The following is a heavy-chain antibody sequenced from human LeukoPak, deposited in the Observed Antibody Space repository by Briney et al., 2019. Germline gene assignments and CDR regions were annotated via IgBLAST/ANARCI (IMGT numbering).Heavy chain of an antibody. CDR2: IYYSGST. V-gene: IGHV4-39*01. J-gene: IGHJ4*02. CDR3: ARSYSSSTEFDY. Sequence: SETLSLTCTVSGGSISSSSYYWGWIRQPPGKGLEWIGSIYYSGSTYYNPSLKSRVAISVDTSKNQFSLKLSSVTAADTAVYYCARSYSSSTEFDYWGQGTLVTVSS. CDR1: GGSISSSSYY. D-gene: IGHD6-6*01.